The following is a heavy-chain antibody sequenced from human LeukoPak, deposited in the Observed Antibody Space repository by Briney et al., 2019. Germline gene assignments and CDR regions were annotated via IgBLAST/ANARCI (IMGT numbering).Heavy chain of an antibody. CDR2: ISPSGGST. CDR3: ARAASRGWYVWFDP. CDR1: GYTFTSNY. V-gene: IGHV1-46*01. Sequence: GASVKVSCKAFGYTFTSNYMHWVRQAPGQGPEWMGVISPSGGSTSYAQKFQGRVTMTRDMSTSTVYMELSSLRSEDTAVYYCARAASRGWYVWFDPWGQGTLVTVSS. J-gene: IGHJ5*02. D-gene: IGHD6-19*01.